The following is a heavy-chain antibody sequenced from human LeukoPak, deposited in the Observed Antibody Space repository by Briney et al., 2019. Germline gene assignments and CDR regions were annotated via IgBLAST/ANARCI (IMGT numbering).Heavy chain of an antibody. D-gene: IGHD1-1*01. CDR1: GFTVSSNH. Sequence: GGSLRLSCAASGFTVSSNHMSWVRQAPGKGLEWVSVIYSGGSTDYADSVKGRFTISRDILKNTLYLQMNSLRAEDTAVFYCARGPAGYNWGQGTLVTVSS. CDR2: IYSGGST. CDR3: ARGPAGYN. J-gene: IGHJ4*02. V-gene: IGHV3-53*01.